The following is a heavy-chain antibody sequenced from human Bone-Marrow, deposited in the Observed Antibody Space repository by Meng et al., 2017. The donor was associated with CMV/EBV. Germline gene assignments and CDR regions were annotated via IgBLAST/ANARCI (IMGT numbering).Heavy chain of an antibody. D-gene: IGHD6-19*01. CDR2: INPSDDT. J-gene: IGHJ4*02. Sequence: VQWVGSGAVVKKPGAALNVSCKASGSTLTDYYMHWVRQAPGQWLEWMGWINPSDDTNYAQNFQGRVTMTRDMSINTAYMELSRLTSDDTAVYYCARSSGWSRFDHWGQGTLVTVSP. V-gene: IGHV1-2*02. CDR1: GSTLTDYY. CDR3: ARSSGWSRFDH.